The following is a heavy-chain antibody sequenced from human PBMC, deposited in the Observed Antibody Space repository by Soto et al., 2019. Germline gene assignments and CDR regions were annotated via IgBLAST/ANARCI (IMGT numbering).Heavy chain of an antibody. CDR3: ARIKISYDSSGPFDY. Sequence: ASVKVSCKASGYTFSGYYIHWVRQAPGQGLEWMGWINPNNGDTNYAQKFQGRVTMTRDTSINTASMELSRLRSDDTAVYSCARIKISYDSSGPFDYWGQGTLVTVSS. CDR1: GYTFSGYY. D-gene: IGHD3-22*01. V-gene: IGHV1-2*02. CDR2: INPNNGDT. J-gene: IGHJ4*02.